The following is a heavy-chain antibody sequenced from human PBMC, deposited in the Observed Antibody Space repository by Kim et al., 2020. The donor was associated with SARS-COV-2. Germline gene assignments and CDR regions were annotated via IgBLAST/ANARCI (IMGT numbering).Heavy chain of an antibody. J-gene: IGHJ6*02. V-gene: IGHV3-7*03. CDR2: IKQDGSEK. CDR1: GFTFSSYW. Sequence: GGSLRLSCAASGFTFSSYWMSWVRQAPGKGLEWVANIKQDGSEKYYVDSVKGRFTISRDNAKNSLYLQMNSLRAEDTAVYYCARTIGQQLVLGMDVWGQGTTVTVSS. CDR3: ARTIGQQLVLGMDV. D-gene: IGHD6-13*01.